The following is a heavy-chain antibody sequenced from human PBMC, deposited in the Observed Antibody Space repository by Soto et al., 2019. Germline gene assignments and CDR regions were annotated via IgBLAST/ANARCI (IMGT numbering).Heavy chain of an antibody. Sequence: QVQLVQSGAEEKKPGSSVKVSCKASGGTFSSYAISWVRQAPGQGLEWMGGIIPIFGTANYAQKFQGRVTITADESTSTAYMELNRLRSEDTAVYYCARVSAPFRERTSYYFDYWGQGTLVTVSS. J-gene: IGHJ4*02. CDR3: ARVSAPFRERTSYYFDY. V-gene: IGHV1-69*12. D-gene: IGHD1-1*01. CDR1: GGTFSSYA. CDR2: IIPIFGTA.